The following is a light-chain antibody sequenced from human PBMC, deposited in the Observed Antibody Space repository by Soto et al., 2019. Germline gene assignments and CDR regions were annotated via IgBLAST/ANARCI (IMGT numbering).Light chain of an antibody. V-gene: IGKV1-33*01. J-gene: IGKJ4*01. CDR1: QDIRNY. CDR3: QQYDNLFT. Sequence: DIQMTQSPSSLSAPVGDRVTITCQASQDIRNYLNWYQQKPGKAPKLLIYDASNLETGVPSRFSGSRSGTDFTFTISSLQPEDIATYYCQQYDNLFTFGGGTKVGIK. CDR2: DAS.